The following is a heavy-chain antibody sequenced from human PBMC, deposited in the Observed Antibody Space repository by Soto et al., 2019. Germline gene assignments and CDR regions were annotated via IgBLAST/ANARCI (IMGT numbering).Heavy chain of an antibody. J-gene: IGHJ5*02. CDR2: ISSDGRNT. D-gene: IGHD6-19*01. CDR3: IKASTVTGVGGYR. V-gene: IGHV3-74*01. CDR1: GFAFSSYW. Sequence: EVQLVESGGGLVQPGGSLRLSCAASGFAFSSYWMQWVRQAPGKGPVWVSRISSDGRNTTYADFVKGRFTISRDNAENTLHLQMTSLTDADTAVYYFIKASTVTGVGGYRWGQGTLVTVSS.